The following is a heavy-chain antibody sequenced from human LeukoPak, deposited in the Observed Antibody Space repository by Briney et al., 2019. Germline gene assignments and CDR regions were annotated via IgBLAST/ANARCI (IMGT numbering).Heavy chain of an antibody. Sequence: GGSLRLSCAASGFTFSSYAMSWVRQAPGKGLEWVSAISGSGGSTYYADSVKGRFTISRDNSKNTLYLQINSLRAEDTAVYYCAKHSRYDSSGYYDPWGQGTLVTVSS. J-gene: IGHJ5*02. V-gene: IGHV3-23*01. D-gene: IGHD3-22*01. CDR3: AKHSRYDSSGYYDP. CDR2: ISGSGGST. CDR1: GFTFSSYA.